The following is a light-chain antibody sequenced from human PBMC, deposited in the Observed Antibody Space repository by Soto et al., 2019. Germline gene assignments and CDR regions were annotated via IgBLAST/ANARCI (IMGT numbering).Light chain of an antibody. CDR3: CSYAGSSSYV. CDR1: SSDVGSYNF. Sequence: QSALTQPASVSGSPGQSLTISCTGTSSDVGSYNFVSWYQQHPGKAPKLMIYEGSKRPSGVSNRFSGSKSGNTASLTISGLQAEDEADYYCCSYAGSSSYVFGTGTKLTVL. CDR2: EGS. V-gene: IGLV2-23*01. J-gene: IGLJ1*01.